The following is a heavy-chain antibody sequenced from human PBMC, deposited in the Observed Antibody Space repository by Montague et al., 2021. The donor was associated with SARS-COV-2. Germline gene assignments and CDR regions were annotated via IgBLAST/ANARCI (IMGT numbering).Heavy chain of an antibody. CDR2: TSGST. V-gene: IGHV4-4*07. CDR3: EGGYGSGSYSS. Sequence: TSGSTNYNPSLKSRVTMSVDTSRKQFSLKLTSVTAADTAVYYCEGGYGSGSYSSWGQGTLVTCSS. J-gene: IGHJ4*02. D-gene: IGHD3-10*01.